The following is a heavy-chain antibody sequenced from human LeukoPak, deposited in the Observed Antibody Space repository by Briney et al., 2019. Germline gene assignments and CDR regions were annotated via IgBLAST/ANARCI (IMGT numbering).Heavy chain of an antibody. D-gene: IGHD3-22*01. V-gene: IGHV3-30*04. J-gene: IGHJ6*02. CDR3: ARGTTLIYDSSGYYFERPGMDV. CDR1: GFTFSSYA. CDR2: ISYDGSNK. Sequence: PGRSLRLSCAASGFTFSSYAMHWVRQAPGKGLEWVAVISYDGSNKYYADSVKGRFTISRDNYKNTLYLKMNSLRAEDTAVYYCARGTTLIYDSSGYYFERPGMDVWGQGTTVTVSS.